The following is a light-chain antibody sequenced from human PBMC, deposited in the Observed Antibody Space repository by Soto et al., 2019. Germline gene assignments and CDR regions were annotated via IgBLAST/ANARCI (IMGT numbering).Light chain of an antibody. CDR3: QQYGNAPFT. Sequence: EIVLTQSPGTLSFSPGERATLTCRASQSVSSSYLAWFQQKPGQAPRLHIYGASSRATGIPDRFSGSGSGTDFTLTISRLEPEDFAVYYCQQYGNAPFTFGPGTKVDIK. CDR2: GAS. J-gene: IGKJ3*01. CDR1: QSVSSSY. V-gene: IGKV3-20*01.